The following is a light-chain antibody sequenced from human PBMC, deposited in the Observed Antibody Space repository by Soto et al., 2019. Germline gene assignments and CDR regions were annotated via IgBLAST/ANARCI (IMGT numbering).Light chain of an antibody. J-gene: IGKJ1*01. CDR1: QSISSW. CDR2: EAS. V-gene: IGKV1-5*03. Sequence: DIQMTQSPSTLSASVGDRVTITCRASQSISSWLAWYQQKPGRAPKLLIYEASNLESGVPSRFSGSGSGTEFTLTISSLQPDDFATYYCQQSNNYPWTFGQGTKVAIK. CDR3: QQSNNYPWT.